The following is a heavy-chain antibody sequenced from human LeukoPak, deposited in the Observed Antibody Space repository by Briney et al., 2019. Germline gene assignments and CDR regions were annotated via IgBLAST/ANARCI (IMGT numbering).Heavy chain of an antibody. V-gene: IGHV3-15*01. CDR3: TTIMGGYYDFWRESSEGVWGPGVNYYYMDV. J-gene: IGHJ6*03. Sequence: PGGSLRLSCAASGFTFSNAWMSWVRQAPGKGLEWVGRIKSKTDGGTTDYAAPVKGRFTISRDDSKNTLYLQMNSLKTEDTAVYYCTTIMGGYYDFWRESSEGVWGPGVNYYYMDVWGKGTTVTVSS. CDR2: IKSKTDGGTT. CDR1: GFTFSNAW. D-gene: IGHD3-3*01.